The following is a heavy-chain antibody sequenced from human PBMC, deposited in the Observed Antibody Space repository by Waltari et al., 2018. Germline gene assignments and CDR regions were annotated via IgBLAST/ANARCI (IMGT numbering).Heavy chain of an antibody. V-gene: IGHV4-34*01. D-gene: IGHD3-10*01. CDR2: INHSVST. Sequence: QVQLQQWGAGLLKPSETLSLTCAVYGGSFSGYYWSWIRQPPGKGLEWIGEINHSVSTNYTASLKSRVTISLDTCKNQFSLKLSSVTAADTAVYYCARVGGYASGSPRFDYWGRGTLVTVSS. CDR3: ARVGGYASGSPRFDY. J-gene: IGHJ4*02. CDR1: GGSFSGYY.